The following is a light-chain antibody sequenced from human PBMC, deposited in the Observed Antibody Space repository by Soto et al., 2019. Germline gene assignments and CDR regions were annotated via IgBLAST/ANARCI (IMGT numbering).Light chain of an antibody. Sequence: QSVLTQPASVSGSPGQSITISCTGTSSDVSGHNSVSWYRQDPGKAPKLMIYDVSNRPSGVSDRFSGSKSGNTASLTISGLQIEDEADYYCSSFTSSVTYVFGTGTKVTVL. CDR2: DVS. CDR3: SSFTSSVTYV. J-gene: IGLJ1*01. V-gene: IGLV2-14*01. CDR1: SSDVSGHNS.